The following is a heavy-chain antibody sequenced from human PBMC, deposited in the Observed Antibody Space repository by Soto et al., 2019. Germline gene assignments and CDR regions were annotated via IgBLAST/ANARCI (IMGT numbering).Heavy chain of an antibody. CDR1: GFSLSTSGVG. J-gene: IGHJ4*02. CDR3: AHSRPPRLLDY. CDR2: IYWDDDK. V-gene: IGHV2-5*02. Sequence: QITLKESGPPLVKPTQTLTLTCTFSGFSLSTSGVGVGWIRQPPGKALEWLALIYWDDDKRYSPSLESRLTITMDTSKNQVVLTMTNMEPVVTATYYCAHSRPPRLLDYWGQGTLVTVSS.